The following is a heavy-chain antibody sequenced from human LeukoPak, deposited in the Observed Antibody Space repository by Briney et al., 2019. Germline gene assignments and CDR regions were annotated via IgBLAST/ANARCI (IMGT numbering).Heavy chain of an antibody. D-gene: IGHD1-26*01. CDR1: GYAFTSYG. CDR2: ISAYNGNT. J-gene: IGHJ6*03. Sequence: ASVKVSCKASGYAFTSYGISWVRRAPGQGLEWMGWISAYNGNTKYPQKLQGRVAMTTDTSTSTVYMELRSLRSDDTAVYYCARDDARIGTYNYYYYMDVWGEGTTVTVSS. V-gene: IGHV1-18*04. CDR3: ARDDARIGTYNYYYYMDV.